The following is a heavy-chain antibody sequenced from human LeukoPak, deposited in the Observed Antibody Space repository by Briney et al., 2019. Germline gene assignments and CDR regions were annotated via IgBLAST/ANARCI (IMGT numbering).Heavy chain of an antibody. V-gene: IGHV1-8*01. CDR1: GYTFTNYD. D-gene: IGHD6-13*01. CDR2: MNPNSGDT. Sequence: ASVKVSFKASGYTFTNYDVNWVRQATGQGLEWMGWMNPNSGDTGYAQKFQGRVTMTSDTSISTAYMELSSLTSEDTAVYYCARGYSSSWSNWFDPWGQGTLVTVSS. CDR3: ARGYSSSWSNWFDP. J-gene: IGHJ5*02.